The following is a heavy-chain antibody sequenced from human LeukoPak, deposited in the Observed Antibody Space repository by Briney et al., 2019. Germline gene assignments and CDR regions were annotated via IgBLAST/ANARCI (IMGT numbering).Heavy chain of an antibody. CDR1: GFTFSSSA. CDR3: AKDRRYSSGWPVFDY. J-gene: IGHJ4*02. CDR2: ISASGGST. D-gene: IGHD6-19*01. V-gene: IGHV3-23*01. Sequence: PGGSLRLSCAASGFTFSSSAMSWVRQVPGKGLEWVSGISASGGSTSYADSVRGRFTISRDNSKNTLYVQMNSLRDEDTAVYYCAKDRRYSSGWPVFDYWGQGTLVTVSS.